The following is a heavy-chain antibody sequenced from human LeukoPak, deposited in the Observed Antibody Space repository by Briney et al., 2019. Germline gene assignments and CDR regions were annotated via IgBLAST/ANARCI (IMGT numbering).Heavy chain of an antibody. CDR2: IKSKTDGGTT. CDR1: GFTFSNAC. V-gene: IGHV3-15*01. Sequence: PGGALRLSCAASGFTFSNACMSWVRQAPGKGLEWVGRIKSKTDGGTTDYAAPVKGRFTISRDDSKNTLYLQMNSLRAEDTAVYYCVKETDEYSSSSSDYWGQGTLVTVSS. J-gene: IGHJ4*02. CDR3: VKETDEYSSSSSDY. D-gene: IGHD6-6*01.